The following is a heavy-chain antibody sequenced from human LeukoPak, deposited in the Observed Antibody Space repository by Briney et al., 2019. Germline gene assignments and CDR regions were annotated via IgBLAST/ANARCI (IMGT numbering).Heavy chain of an antibody. CDR3: ARDSVTCTTTTCYGHWFDP. J-gene: IGHJ5*02. V-gene: IGHV3-48*03. D-gene: IGHD2-2*01. CDR2: ISSSVTSI. Sequence: GGSLRLSCAASGFTISSHEMNWVRQAPGKGLEWVSYISSSVTSIYYADSVKGRFTISRDNAKNSLYLQMNSLRAEDTAIYYCARDSVTCTTTTCYGHWFDPWGQGTLVTVSS. CDR1: GFTISSHE.